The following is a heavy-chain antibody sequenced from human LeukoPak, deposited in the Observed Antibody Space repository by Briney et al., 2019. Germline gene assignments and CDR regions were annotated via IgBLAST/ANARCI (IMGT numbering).Heavy chain of an antibody. D-gene: IGHD3-3*01. CDR2: ISPIFGTA. CDR3: ARERVGLLEY. Sequence: SVKVSCRASGGTFSSYAISWVRQAPGQVLERMGGISPIFGTANYAQKFQGRVTITTDESTSTAYMELSSLRSEDTAVYYCARERVGLLEYWGQGTLVTVSS. V-gene: IGHV1-69*05. CDR1: GGTFSSYA. J-gene: IGHJ4*02.